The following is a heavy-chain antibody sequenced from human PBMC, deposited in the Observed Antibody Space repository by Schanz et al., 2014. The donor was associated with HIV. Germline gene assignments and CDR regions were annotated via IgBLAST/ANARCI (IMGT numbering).Heavy chain of an antibody. V-gene: IGHV1-8*02. Sequence: QVQLVQSGAEVKKPGSSVKVACKASGGTSSIYAISWVRQATGQGLEWMGWTNPNSGNTGYAQKFQGRVAMTRDTSTSTVYMEMTSLRSEDTAVYYCARDLGGDFWSAQGGFDPWGQGTLVTVSS. D-gene: IGHD3-3*01. CDR1: GGTSSIYA. CDR2: TNPNSGNT. CDR3: ARDLGGDFWSAQGGFDP. J-gene: IGHJ5*02.